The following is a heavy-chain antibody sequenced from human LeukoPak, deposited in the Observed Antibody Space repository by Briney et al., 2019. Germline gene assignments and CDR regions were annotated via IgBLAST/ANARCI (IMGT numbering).Heavy chain of an antibody. V-gene: IGHV4-30-4*08. Sequence: SETLSLTCTVSGGSISCGDYYWSWIRQPPGKGLEWIGYIYYSGSTYYNPSLKSRVTISVDTSKNQFSLKLSSVTAADTAVYYCARYCSSTSCYDYWGQGTLVTVSS. D-gene: IGHD2-2*01. CDR1: GGSISCGDYY. J-gene: IGHJ4*02. CDR3: ARYCSSTSCYDY. CDR2: IYYSGST.